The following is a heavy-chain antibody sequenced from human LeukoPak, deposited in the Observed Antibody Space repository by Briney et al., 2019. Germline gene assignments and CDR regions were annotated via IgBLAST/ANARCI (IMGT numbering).Heavy chain of an antibody. CDR2: ISSSGSTI. CDR1: GFTFSSYE. V-gene: IGHV3-48*03. Sequence: GGSLRLSCAASGFTFSSYEMNWVRQAPGKGLEWVSYISSSGSTIYYADSVKGRFTISRDNARNTMYLQMTSLRPEDTAVYYCARDPEVRGVYYNYFAPWGQGTLVTVSS. D-gene: IGHD3-10*01. CDR3: ARDPEVRGVYYNYFAP. J-gene: IGHJ5*02.